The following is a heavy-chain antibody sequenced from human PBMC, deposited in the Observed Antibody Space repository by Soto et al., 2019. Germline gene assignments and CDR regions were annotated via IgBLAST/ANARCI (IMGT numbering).Heavy chain of an antibody. CDR1: GGSISSGGYY. V-gene: IGHV4-31*03. J-gene: IGHJ6*02. D-gene: IGHD3-3*01. Sequence: TLSLTCTVSGGSISSGGYYWSWIRQHPGKGLEWIGYIYYSGSTYYNPSLKSRVTISVDTSKNQFSLKLSSVTAADTAVYYCARDARSSSFWSGYYTSGGMDVWGQGTTVTVSS. CDR2: IYYSGST. CDR3: ARDARSSSFWSGYYTSGGMDV.